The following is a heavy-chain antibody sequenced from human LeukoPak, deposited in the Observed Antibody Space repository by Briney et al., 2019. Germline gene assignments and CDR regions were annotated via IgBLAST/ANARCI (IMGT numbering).Heavy chain of an antibody. CDR3: ARLGAGPTYYDFWSSYSSFYFDY. D-gene: IGHD3-3*01. Sequence: SETLSLTCIVSGGSTSGGNYYWGWIRRPPGKGLEWIGGISSSGNTYYNPSLKSRITISVDTSKNHFSLKLSSVTAADTAVYYCARLGAGPTYYDFWSSYSSFYFDYWGQGTLVTVSS. V-gene: IGHV4-39*02. J-gene: IGHJ4*02. CDR1: GGSTSGGNYY. CDR2: ISSSGNT.